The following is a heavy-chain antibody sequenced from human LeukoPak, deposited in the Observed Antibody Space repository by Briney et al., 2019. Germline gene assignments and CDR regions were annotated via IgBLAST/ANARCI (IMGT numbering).Heavy chain of an antibody. CDR2: ISYSGRT. V-gene: IGHV4-39*07. CDR3: ARAKRQIYYDIDY. J-gene: IGHJ4*02. Sequence: SETLSLTCTVSGGSISSSSYYWGWIRQPPGKGLEWIGTISYSGRTYYNPSLKSRVTISVDTSKNQFSLKLSSVTAADTAVYYCARAKRQIYYDIDYWGQGTLVTVSS. CDR1: GGSISSSSYY. D-gene: IGHD3-22*01.